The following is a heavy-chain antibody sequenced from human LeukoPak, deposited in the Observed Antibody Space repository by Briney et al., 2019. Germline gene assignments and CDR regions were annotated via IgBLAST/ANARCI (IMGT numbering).Heavy chain of an antibody. CDR2: IYPGDSDT. CDR1: GYSFTSYW. V-gene: IGHV5-51*01. Sequence: GESLKISCKGSGYSFTSYWIGWVRQMPGKGLEWMGIIYPGDSDTRYSPSFQGQVTISADKSISTAYLQWSSLKASDTAMYNCARHHRSGRWELSFEYWGQGTLVTVSS. CDR3: ARHHRSGRWELSFEY. D-gene: IGHD1-26*01. J-gene: IGHJ4*02.